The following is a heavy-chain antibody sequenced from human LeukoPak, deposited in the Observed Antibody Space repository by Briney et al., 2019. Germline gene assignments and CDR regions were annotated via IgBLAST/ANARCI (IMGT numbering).Heavy chain of an antibody. V-gene: IGHV1-69*13. J-gene: IGHJ4*02. D-gene: IGHD2-15*01. CDR1: GGTFSSYA. CDR2: IIPIFGTA. Sequence: ASVKVSCKASGGTFSSYAISWVRQAPGQGLEWMGGIIPIFGTANYAQKFQGRVTITADESTSTAYMELSSLRSEDTAVYHCARGSPLGVVVAAITYYFDYWGQGTLVTVSS. CDR3: ARGSPLGVVVAAITYYFDY.